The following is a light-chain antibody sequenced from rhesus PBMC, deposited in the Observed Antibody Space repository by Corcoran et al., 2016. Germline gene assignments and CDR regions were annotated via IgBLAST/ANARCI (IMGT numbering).Light chain of an antibody. V-gene: IGKV1-36*01. CDR2: AAS. J-gene: IGKJ4*01. Sequence: DIQMTQSPSSLSASVGDRVTITCRASQGISNYLIWYQQKPGKAPKRLIYAASILESGVPSRCSGSGSGTECTLTISSLQPEDFAAYYCLQYNSKPLTFGGGTKVEIK. CDR3: LQYNSKPLT. CDR1: QGISNY.